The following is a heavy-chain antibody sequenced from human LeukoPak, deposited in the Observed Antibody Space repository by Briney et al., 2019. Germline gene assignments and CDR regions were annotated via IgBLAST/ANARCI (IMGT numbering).Heavy chain of an antibody. V-gene: IGHV4-34*01. D-gene: IGHD1-14*01. J-gene: IGHJ4*02. Sequence: SETLSLTCAAYGGSFSGYYWSWIRQPPGKGLEWIGEINHSGSTNYNPSLKSRVTISVDTSKNQFSLKLSSVTAADTAVYHCATPGGELRYFDYWGQGTLVTVSS. CDR2: INHSGST. CDR3: ATPGGELRYFDY. CDR1: GGSFSGYY.